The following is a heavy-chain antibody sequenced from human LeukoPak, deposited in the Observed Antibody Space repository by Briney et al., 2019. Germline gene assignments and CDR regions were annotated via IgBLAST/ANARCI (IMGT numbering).Heavy chain of an antibody. J-gene: IGHJ3*02. D-gene: IGHD6-19*01. V-gene: IGHV3-23*01. CDR2: ISGSGGST. CDR3: AKRLQVAGAFDI. Sequence: GGSLRLSCAASGFTFSSYAMSWVRRAPGKGLEWVSAISGSGGSTYYADSVKGRFTISRDNSKNTLYLQMNSLRAEDTAVYYCAKRLQVAGAFDIWGQGTMATVSS. CDR1: GFTFSSYA.